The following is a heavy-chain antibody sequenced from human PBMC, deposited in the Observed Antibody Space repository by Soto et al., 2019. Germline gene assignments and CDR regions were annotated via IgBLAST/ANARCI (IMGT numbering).Heavy chain of an antibody. CDR3: ARHLRRYDFFDY. CDR1: GGSISSYY. D-gene: IGHD3-10*01. CDR2: IYYSGST. Sequence: SETLSLTCTVSGGSISSYYWSWIRQPPGKGLEWIGYIYYSGSTNYNPSLKSRVTISVDTSKNQFSLKLSSVTAADTAVYYCARHLRRYDFFDYWGQGALVTVSS. J-gene: IGHJ4*02. V-gene: IGHV4-59*08.